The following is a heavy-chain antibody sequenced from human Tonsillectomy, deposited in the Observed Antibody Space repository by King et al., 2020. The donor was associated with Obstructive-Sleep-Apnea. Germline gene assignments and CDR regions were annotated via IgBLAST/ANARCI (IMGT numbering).Heavy chain of an antibody. CDR2: INHSGHT. J-gene: IGHJ4*02. D-gene: IGHD6-13*01. CDR1: GGSFSDYY. CDR3: AKGSSSWYPDYFDY. Sequence: VQLQQWGAGLLKPSETLSLTCAVYGGSFSDYYWSWIRQPPGKGLEWIGEINHSGHTNYNPSLKSRVTISVDTSKNQFSLKLISVTAADTAMYYCAKGSSSWYPDYFDYWGQGTLVTVSS. V-gene: IGHV4-34*01.